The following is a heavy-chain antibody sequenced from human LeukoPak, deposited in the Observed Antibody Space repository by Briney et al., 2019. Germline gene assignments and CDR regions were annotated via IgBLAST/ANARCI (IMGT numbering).Heavy chain of an antibody. CDR2: IYHSGST. CDR1: GGSISSSNW. J-gene: IGHJ4*02. Sequence: PSETLSLTCAVSGGSISSSNWWSWVRQPPGKGLEWIGEIYHSGSTNYNPSLKSRVTISLDKSKNQFSLMLNSVTAADTALYYCARAGEDYYDSTWLFDCWGPGTLVTVSS. V-gene: IGHV4-4*02. CDR3: ARAGEDYYDSTWLFDC. D-gene: IGHD3-22*01.